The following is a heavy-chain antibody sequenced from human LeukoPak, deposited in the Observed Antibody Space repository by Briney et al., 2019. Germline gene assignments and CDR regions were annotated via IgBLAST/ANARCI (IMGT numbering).Heavy chain of an antibody. J-gene: IGHJ4*02. V-gene: IGHV1-8*01. Sequence: RASVKVSCKASGYTFSSYEINWVRQAPGHGLEWMGWMNPNSGNTGYAQKFQGRVTVTRNTSISTAYMELGSLRSEDTAVYYCARSDLCDYWGQGTLVTVSS. CDR1: GYTFSSYE. CDR2: MNPNSGNT. D-gene: IGHD2-21*02. CDR3: ARSDLCDY.